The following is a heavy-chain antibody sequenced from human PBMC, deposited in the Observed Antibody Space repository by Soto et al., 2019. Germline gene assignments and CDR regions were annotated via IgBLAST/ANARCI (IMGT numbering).Heavy chain of an antibody. CDR3: ARHDVLDV. D-gene: IGHD3-3*01. CDR1: GFTFSSYA. Sequence: QVQLVESGGGVVQPGRSLRLSCAASGFTFSSYAMHWVRQAPGKGLEWVADISYDGSNKYYADSVKGRFTISRDNSKNTLYLQMNSLRAEDAAVYYCARHDVLDVGGQGTTVTVSS. J-gene: IGHJ6*02. CDR2: ISYDGSNK. V-gene: IGHV3-30-3*01.